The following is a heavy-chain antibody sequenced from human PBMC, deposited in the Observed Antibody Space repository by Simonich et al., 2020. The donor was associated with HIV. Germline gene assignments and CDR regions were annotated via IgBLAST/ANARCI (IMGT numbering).Heavy chain of an antibody. CDR3: ASGMMGFDY. J-gene: IGHJ4*02. D-gene: IGHD3-16*01. CDR2: INPNIGCN. CDR1: GYRFTGFY. Sequence: QVQLVQSGAEVKKPGASVKVSCKASGYRFTGFYMHWVRQAPGQGLELRGRINPNIGCNSYAQNLQGRVTLTSDTSISTAYMELSGLRSDDTAVYYCASGMMGFDYWGQGTLVTVSS. V-gene: IGHV1-2*06.